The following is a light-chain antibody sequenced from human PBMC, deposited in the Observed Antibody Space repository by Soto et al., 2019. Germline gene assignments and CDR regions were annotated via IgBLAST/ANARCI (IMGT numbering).Light chain of an antibody. CDR2: GAS. Sequence: EVVMTQSPATLSVSPGERATLSCRASQSVSINLAWYQQKLGQAPRLVIYGASTGATGIPARFSGSGSGTDFTLTISSLESEAFALYYCQQYNIWPLTFGGGTQLEIK. V-gene: IGKV3-15*01. J-gene: IGKJ4*01. CDR1: QSVSIN. CDR3: QQYNIWPLT.